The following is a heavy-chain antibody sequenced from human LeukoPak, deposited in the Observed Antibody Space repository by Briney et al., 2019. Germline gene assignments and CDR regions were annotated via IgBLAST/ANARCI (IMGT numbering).Heavy chain of an antibody. Sequence: GGSLRLSCTGSGFTFGDFALGWVRQSLGEGLEWVGFIRSKAYGGTTEYAASVKGRFTISRDDSKSITYLQMSSLKSEDTGVYYCTTTRTITSIWYYFDYWGQGALVTVSS. V-gene: IGHV3-49*04. CDR3: TTTRTITSIWYYFDY. CDR1: GFTFGDFA. J-gene: IGHJ4*02. CDR2: IRSKAYGGTT. D-gene: IGHD6-13*01.